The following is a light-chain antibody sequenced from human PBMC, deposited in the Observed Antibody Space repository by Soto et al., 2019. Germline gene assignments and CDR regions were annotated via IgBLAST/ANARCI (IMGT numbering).Light chain of an antibody. Sequence: ILMTQSPATLSVSPGERATLSYRASQSVSNNLAWYQQKPGQAPRLIIYDASTRATGIPARFSGSGSGTEFTLTISGLQSEDFAVYYCQQYNNWPPWTFGQGTKVEIK. V-gene: IGKV3-15*01. CDR3: QQYNNWPPWT. J-gene: IGKJ1*01. CDR2: DAS. CDR1: QSVSNN.